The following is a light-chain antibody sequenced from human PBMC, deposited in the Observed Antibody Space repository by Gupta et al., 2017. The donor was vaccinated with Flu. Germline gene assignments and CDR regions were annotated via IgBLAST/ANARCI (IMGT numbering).Light chain of an antibody. CDR3: AAGDDSRNVWV. CDR2: SDN. V-gene: IGLV1-44*01. Sequence: QSVLTQPPSASGTPGQRVTISCSGSSSNIASNTVNWYQQVPGTAPKLLIYSDNRRPSGVPDRFSGSQSGTSAALAISGLQAEDEADYYCAAGDDSRNVWVFGGGTKLTVL. J-gene: IGLJ3*02. CDR1: SSNIASNT.